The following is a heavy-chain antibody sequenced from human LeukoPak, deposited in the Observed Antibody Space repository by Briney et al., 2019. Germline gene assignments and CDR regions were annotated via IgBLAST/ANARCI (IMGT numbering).Heavy chain of an antibody. J-gene: IGHJ4*02. V-gene: IGHV3-7*01. CDR3: ATSYDSSGCD. D-gene: IGHD3-22*01. CDR1: GFTFSSFW. CDR2: IKQDGSLQ. Sequence: GGSLRLSCTASGFTFSSFWMAWVRQAPGKGLEWVANIKQDGSLQHYGDSVEGRFTISRDNAKNSLYLQMNNLRAEDTALYYCATSYDSSGCDWGQGTLVTVSS.